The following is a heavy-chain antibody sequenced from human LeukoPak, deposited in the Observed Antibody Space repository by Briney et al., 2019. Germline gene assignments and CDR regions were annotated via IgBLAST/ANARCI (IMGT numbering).Heavy chain of an antibody. CDR3: ARAGIAVAGTAFTVFY. CDR1: GFTFSSYA. J-gene: IGHJ4*02. Sequence: AGGSPRLSCAASGFTFSSYAMSWVRQAPGKGLEWVSVIYSGGSTYYADSVKGRFTISRDNSKNTLYLQMNSLRAEDTAVYYCARAGIAVAGTAFTVFYWGQGTLVTVSS. D-gene: IGHD6-19*01. V-gene: IGHV3-66*01. CDR2: IYSGGST.